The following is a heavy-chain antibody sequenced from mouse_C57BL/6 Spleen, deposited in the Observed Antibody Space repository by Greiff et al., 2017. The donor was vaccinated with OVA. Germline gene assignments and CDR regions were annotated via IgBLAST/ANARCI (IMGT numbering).Heavy chain of an antibody. V-gene: IGHV1-69*01. CDR3: ARGDVAWFAY. J-gene: IGHJ3*01. CDR1: GYTFTSYW. Sequence: QVQLQQPGAELVMPGASVKLSCKASGYTFTSYWMHWVKQRPGQGLAWIGEFDPSDSYTNYNQKFKGKSTLTVDKSSSTAYMQLSSLTSEDSAVYYCARGDVAWFAYWGQGTLVTVSA. CDR2: FDPSDSYT.